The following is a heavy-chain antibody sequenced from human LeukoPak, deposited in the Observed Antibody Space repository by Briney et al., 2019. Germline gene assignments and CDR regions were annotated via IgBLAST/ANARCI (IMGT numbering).Heavy chain of an antibody. J-gene: IGHJ4*02. Sequence: GGSLRLSCAASGFTFSSYGMHWVRQAPGKGLEWVAVISYDGSNKYYADSVKGRFTISRDNSKNTLYLQMNSLRAEDTAVYYCARGGGLEPVTYYFDYWGQGTLVTVSS. V-gene: IGHV3-30*03. CDR2: ISYDGSNK. CDR1: GFTFSSYG. CDR3: ARGGGLEPVTYYFDY. D-gene: IGHD4-11*01.